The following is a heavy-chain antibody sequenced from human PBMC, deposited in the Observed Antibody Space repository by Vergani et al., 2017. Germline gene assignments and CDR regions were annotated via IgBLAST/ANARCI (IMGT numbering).Heavy chain of an antibody. V-gene: IGHV1-69*12. D-gene: IGHD3-10*01. CDR3: AIVWMVRGVIGPDDYGMDV. J-gene: IGHJ6*02. CDR2: IIPIFGTA. Sequence: QVQLVQSGAAVKKPGSSVKVSCKASGGTFSSYAISWVRQAPGQGLEWMGGIIPIFGTANYAKKFQGRVTITADESTSTAYMKLSSLRFEDTAVYYCAIVWMVRGVIGPDDYGMDVWGQGTTVTVSS. CDR1: GGTFSSYA.